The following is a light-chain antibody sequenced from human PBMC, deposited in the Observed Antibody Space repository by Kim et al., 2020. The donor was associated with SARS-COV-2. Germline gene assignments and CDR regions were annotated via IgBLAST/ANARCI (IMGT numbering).Light chain of an antibody. CDR2: EVT. V-gene: IGLV2-23*02. Sequence: QSYPLSCAGTTNGFETYYVVPWYQQYADAAPKLISSEVTERPSGISDRSCGFKSGNTASLPISGLRAEDEAHYYCCSYAGSTTYVLFGGGTKVTVL. J-gene: IGLJ2*01. CDR1: TNGFETYYV. CDR3: CSYAGSTTYVL.